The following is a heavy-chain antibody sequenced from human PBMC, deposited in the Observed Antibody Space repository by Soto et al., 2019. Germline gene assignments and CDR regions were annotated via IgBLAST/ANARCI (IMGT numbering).Heavy chain of an antibody. CDR2: MNPNSGNT. J-gene: IGHJ6*02. Sequence: ASVKVSCQASGYTFTSYDINWVRQATGQGLEWMGWMNPNSGNTGYAQKFQGRVTMTRNTSISTAYMELSSLRSEGTAVYYCARGSELGYCSGGSCPHYYYYYGMDVWGQGTTVTVSS. CDR3: ARGSELGYCSGGSCPHYYYYYGMDV. D-gene: IGHD2-15*01. V-gene: IGHV1-8*01. CDR1: GYTFTSYD.